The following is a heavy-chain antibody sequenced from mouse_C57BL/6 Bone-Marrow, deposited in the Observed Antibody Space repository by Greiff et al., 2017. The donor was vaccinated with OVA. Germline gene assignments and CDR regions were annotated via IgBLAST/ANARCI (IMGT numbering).Heavy chain of an antibody. CDR3: ESIYYGIRAWCEY. V-gene: IGHV5-9*01. Sequence: EVQLVESGGGLVKPGGSLKLSCAASGFTFSSYTMSWVRQTPEQRLEWVATISGGGGNTYYPDSVKGRFTLSRDTAKNTLYLQMSSLRSEDTALYDCESIYYGIRAWCEYGGQGTGVTVSA. CDR1: GFTFSSYT. J-gene: IGHJ3*01. CDR2: ISGGGGNT. D-gene: IGHD2-1*01.